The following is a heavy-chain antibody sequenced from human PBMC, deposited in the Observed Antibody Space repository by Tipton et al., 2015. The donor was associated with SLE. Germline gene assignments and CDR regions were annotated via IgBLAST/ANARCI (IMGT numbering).Heavy chain of an antibody. CDR2: IYYSGST. J-gene: IGHJ3*02. V-gene: IGHV4-30-4*02. CDR1: GGFISSGDYY. D-gene: IGHD3-10*01. CDR3: ASAGHMTRGVRNPFDM. Sequence: TLSLTCPLSGGFISSGDYYWSWIRQPPGKGLEWIGYIYYSGSTHYNPSLKSRVTISVDTSMNQFSLKLSSVTAADTAVYYCASAGHMTRGVRNPFDMWGQGTMVTVSS.